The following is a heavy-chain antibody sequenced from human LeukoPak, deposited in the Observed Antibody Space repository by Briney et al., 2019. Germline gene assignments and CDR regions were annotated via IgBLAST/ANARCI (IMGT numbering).Heavy chain of an antibody. V-gene: IGHV1-18*01. CDR1: GYTFTSYG. J-gene: IGHJ6*02. CDR2: ISAYNGNT. D-gene: IGHD3-3*01. Sequence: ASVKVSCKASGYTFTSYGISWVRQAPGQWLEWMGWISAYNGNTNYAQKLQGRVTMTTDTSTSTAYMELRSLRSDDTAVYYCAREEHSTIFGVVISYYYYGMDVWGQGTTVTVSS. CDR3: AREEHSTIFGVVISYYYYGMDV.